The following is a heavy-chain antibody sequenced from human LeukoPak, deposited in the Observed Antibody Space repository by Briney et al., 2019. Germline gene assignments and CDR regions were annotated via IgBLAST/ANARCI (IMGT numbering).Heavy chain of an antibody. Sequence: PSQTLSLTCTVSGGSISSGGYYWSWIRQPPGKGLEWIGYIYHSGSTYYNPSLKSRVTISVDRSKNQFSLKLSSVAAADTAVYYCARFAMYYDFWSGPNQLSWGQGTLVTVSS. CDR2: IYHSGST. D-gene: IGHD3-3*01. CDR3: ARFAMYYDFWSGPNQLS. CDR1: GGSISSGGYY. V-gene: IGHV4-30-2*01. J-gene: IGHJ5*02.